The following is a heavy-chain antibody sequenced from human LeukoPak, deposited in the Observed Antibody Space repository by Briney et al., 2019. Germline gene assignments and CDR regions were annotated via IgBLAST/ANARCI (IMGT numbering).Heavy chain of an antibody. D-gene: IGHD3-9*01. Sequence: SETLSLTCTVSGGSISSSTYYWSWIRQPPGKGLEWIGYIYYSGSTNYNPSLKSRVTISVDTSKNQFSLKLSSVTAADTAVYYCAREYYDILTGYLLFDYWGQGTLVTVSS. V-gene: IGHV4-61*01. CDR3: AREYYDILTGYLLFDY. CDR1: GGSISSSTYY. CDR2: IYYSGST. J-gene: IGHJ4*02.